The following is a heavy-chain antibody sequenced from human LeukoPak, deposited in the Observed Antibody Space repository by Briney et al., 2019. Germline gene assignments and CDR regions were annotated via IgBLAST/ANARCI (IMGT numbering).Heavy chain of an antibody. CDR1: GYTFTDYY. J-gene: IGHJ4*02. D-gene: IGHD3-22*01. Sequence: GATVKISCKASGYTFTDYYMHWVQQAPGKGLEWMGRVDPEDGETIYAEKFQGRVTMTTDTSTSTAYMELRSLRSDDTAVYYCARGITMIASNDYWGQGTLVTVSS. CDR3: ARGITMIASNDY. V-gene: IGHV1-69-2*01. CDR2: VDPEDGET.